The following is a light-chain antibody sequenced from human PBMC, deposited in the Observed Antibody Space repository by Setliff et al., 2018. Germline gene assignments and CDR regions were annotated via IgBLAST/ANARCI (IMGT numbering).Light chain of an antibody. CDR3: QVSDTNSDLFVL. V-gene: IGLV3-21*04. CDR2: YDR. J-gene: IGLJ2*01. CDR1: NIGSKG. Sequence: SSELTQPPSVSVAPGKTAMITCEGNNIGSKGVHWYQQKPGQAPVLVIYYDRDRPSGIPERFSGSNSGNTATLTISRVEVGDEADYYCQVSDTNSDLFVLFGGGTKVTVL.